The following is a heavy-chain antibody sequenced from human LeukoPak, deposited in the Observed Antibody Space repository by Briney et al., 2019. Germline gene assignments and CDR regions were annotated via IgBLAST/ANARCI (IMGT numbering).Heavy chain of an antibody. CDR3: GRDPAWGAIDY. CDR2: MNPDGSGK. Sequence: PGGSLRLSCVASGFAIRNSWMTWVRQAPGKGLEWVANMNPDGSGKYYVDSVRGRFTVSRDNAKDSVYLQMNGLRAEDTAVYYCGRDPAWGAIDYWGQGTLVIVSS. V-gene: IGHV3-7*01. D-gene: IGHD7-27*01. CDR1: GFAIRNSW. J-gene: IGHJ4*02.